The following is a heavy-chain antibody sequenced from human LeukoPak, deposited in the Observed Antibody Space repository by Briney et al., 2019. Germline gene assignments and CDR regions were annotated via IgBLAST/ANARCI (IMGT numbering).Heavy chain of an antibody. V-gene: IGHV1-2*02. J-gene: IGHJ4*02. Sequence: ASVKLSCTASGYTFTGYYMHWVRQAPGQGLEWMGWINPNSGGTNYAQTFQGRVTMTRDTSISTLYLELNRLRSDDTAVYYCARGGPLGSLVVDYWGQGTLVTVSS. D-gene: IGHD1-26*01. CDR2: INPNSGGT. CDR1: GYTFTGYY. CDR3: ARGGPLGSLVVDY.